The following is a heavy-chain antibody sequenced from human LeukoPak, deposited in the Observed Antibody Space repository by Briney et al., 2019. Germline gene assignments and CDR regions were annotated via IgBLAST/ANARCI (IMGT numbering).Heavy chain of an antibody. D-gene: IGHD2-21*02. CDR1: GGSIHTYY. V-gene: IGHV4-59*13. J-gene: IGHJ3*02. CDR2: VYYSGTT. Sequence: PSETLSLTCSVSGGSIHTYYWTWIRQPPGMGLEWIGNVYYSGTTYYNPSLKSRLTISVDTSNNQFSLKLNSVTAADTAVYFCARDCGGDSYLGAFDIWGQGTVVTVSS. CDR3: ARDCGGDSYLGAFDI.